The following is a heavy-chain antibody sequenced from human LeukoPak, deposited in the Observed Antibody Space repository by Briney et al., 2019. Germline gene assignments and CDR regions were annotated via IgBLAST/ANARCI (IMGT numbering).Heavy chain of an antibody. J-gene: IGHJ3*02. CDR1: GYTFTSYD. D-gene: IGHD6-19*01. CDR3: ARGLFYSSGYSAFDI. CDR2: MSPNSGNT. Sequence: ASVKVSCKASGYTFTSYDINWVRQATGQGLEWMGWMSPNSGNTGYAQKFQGRVTMTRNTSISTAYMELSSLRSEDTAVYYCARGLFYSSGYSAFDIWGQGTMVTVSS. V-gene: IGHV1-8*01.